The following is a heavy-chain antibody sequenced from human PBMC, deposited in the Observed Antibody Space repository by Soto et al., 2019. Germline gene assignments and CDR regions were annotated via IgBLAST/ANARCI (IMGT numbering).Heavy chain of an antibody. CDR1: GGSISSGGYY. J-gene: IGHJ6*03. V-gene: IGHV4-31*03. D-gene: IGHD3-9*01. CDR2: IYYSGST. Sequence: SETLSLTCTVSGGSISSGGYYWSWVRQHPGKGLEWIGYIYYSGSTYYNPSLKSRVTISVDTSKNQFSLKLSSVTAADTAVYYCARDSPYYDILTRSQNYYYYYMDVWGKGTTVTVSS. CDR3: ARDSPYYDILTRSQNYYYYYMDV.